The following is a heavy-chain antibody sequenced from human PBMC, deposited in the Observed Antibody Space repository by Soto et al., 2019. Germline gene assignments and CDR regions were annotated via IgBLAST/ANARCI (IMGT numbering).Heavy chain of an antibody. Sequence: QVQLQESGPGLVKPSGTLSLTCAVSSGSITNSHWWTWVRQPPGKGLEWIGQVYHSGAAEYNPSPKSRVTISVDNSTNQISLKPNAVTAADTAVYYWTGRPWRASSGGIDYWGQGTLVTVSS. CDR2: VYHSGAA. V-gene: IGHV4-4*02. CDR1: SGSITNSHW. J-gene: IGHJ4*02. CDR3: TGRPWRASSGGIDY. D-gene: IGHD2-15*01.